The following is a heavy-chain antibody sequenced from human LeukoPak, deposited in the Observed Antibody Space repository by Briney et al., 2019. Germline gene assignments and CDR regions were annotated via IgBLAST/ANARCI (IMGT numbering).Heavy chain of an antibody. CDR3: ARVSRFYYDSSGDFDH. CDR1: GYTFTDYY. D-gene: IGHD3-22*01. V-gene: IGHV1-2*02. J-gene: IGHJ4*02. CDR2: ITPNSGAT. Sequence: GASVKVSCKASGYTFTDYYMHWVRQAPGQGLEWMGWITPNSGATKYAQKFRGRVSMTRDTSINTAYMELSRLRSDDTAIYYCARVSRFYYDSSGDFDHWGQGTLVTVSS.